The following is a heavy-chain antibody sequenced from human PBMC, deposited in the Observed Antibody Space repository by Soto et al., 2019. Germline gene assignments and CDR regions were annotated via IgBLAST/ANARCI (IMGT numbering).Heavy chain of an antibody. Sequence: QITLKESGPTLVKPTQTLTLTCTFSGFSLSTSGVGVAWIRQPPGKALEWLALIYWDDDDRYSPSLKNRVTITKDTSKNQVVLTMTNMEPADTATYFCAPSWGTVTAYYNGLDVWGQGTTVTVSS. D-gene: IGHD4-17*01. V-gene: IGHV2-5*02. CDR2: IYWDDDD. CDR1: GFSLSTSGVG. J-gene: IGHJ6*02. CDR3: APSWGTVTAYYNGLDV.